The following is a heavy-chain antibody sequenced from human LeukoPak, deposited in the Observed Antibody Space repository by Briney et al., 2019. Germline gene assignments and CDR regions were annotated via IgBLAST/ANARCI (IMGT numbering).Heavy chain of an antibody. D-gene: IGHD2-2*01. Sequence: PGGSLRLSCAASGFSFADYAMHWVRQAPGKGLEWVSGISWNSGSIGYADSVRGRFTISRDNAKNSLYLQMNSLRADDTALYYCAKDREYYASLDYWGQGSLVTVSS. CDR1: GFSFADYA. V-gene: IGHV3-9*01. J-gene: IGHJ4*02. CDR3: AKDREYYASLDY. CDR2: ISWNSGSI.